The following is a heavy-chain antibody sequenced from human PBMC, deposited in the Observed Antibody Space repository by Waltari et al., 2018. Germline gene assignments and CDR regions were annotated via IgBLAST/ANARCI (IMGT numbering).Heavy chain of an antibody. V-gene: IGHV4-38-2*01. CDR3: ARQGTTVTTGAYDY. J-gene: IGHJ4*02. CDR2: IYHSGST. Sequence: QVQLQESGPGLVKPSETLSLTCAVSGYSISSGYYWAWIRQPPGKGLEWIGSIYHSGSTYYNPSLKSRVTISVDTSKNQFSLKLSSVTAADTAVYYCARQGTTVTTGAYDYWGQGTLVTVSS. D-gene: IGHD4-17*01. CDR1: GYSISSGYY.